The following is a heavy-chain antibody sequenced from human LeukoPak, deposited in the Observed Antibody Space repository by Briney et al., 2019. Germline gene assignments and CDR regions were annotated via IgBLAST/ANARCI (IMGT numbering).Heavy chain of an antibody. CDR1: GGSIRNYY. Sequence: PSETLSLTCSVSGGSIRNYYWSWIRQPPGKGLEWIGEINHSGSTNYNPSLKSRVTISVDTSTNQFSLKLSSVTAADTAVYYCARGPSSIAARPSLGFDYWGQGALVTVSS. D-gene: IGHD6-6*01. CDR2: INHSGST. CDR3: ARGPSSIAARPSLGFDY. V-gene: IGHV4-34*01. J-gene: IGHJ4*02.